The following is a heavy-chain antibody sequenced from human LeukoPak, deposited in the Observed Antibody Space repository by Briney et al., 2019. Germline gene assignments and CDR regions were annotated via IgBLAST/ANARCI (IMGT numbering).Heavy chain of an antibody. Sequence: SVEVSCKASGGTFSSYAISWVRQAPGQGLEWMGRIIPILGIANYAQKFQGRVTITADKSTSTAYMELSSLRSEDTAVYYCARDLPADDIVVPHWGQGTLVTVSS. D-gene: IGHD2-15*01. CDR1: GGTFSSYA. J-gene: IGHJ4*02. CDR3: ARDLPADDIVVPH. V-gene: IGHV1-69*04. CDR2: IIPILGIA.